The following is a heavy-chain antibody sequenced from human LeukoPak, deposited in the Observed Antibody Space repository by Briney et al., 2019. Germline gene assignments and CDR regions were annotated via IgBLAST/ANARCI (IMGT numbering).Heavy chain of an antibody. CDR3: ASGEVVRVFDY. V-gene: IGHV4-34*01. Sequence: SETLSLTCAVYGVSFSGYYWSWIRQPPGKGLEWIGEINHSGSTNYNPSLKSRVTMSVDTSKTQFSLELSSVTAADTAVYYCASGEVVRVFDYWGQGTLVTVSS. J-gene: IGHJ4*02. D-gene: IGHD2-15*01. CDR1: GVSFSGYY. CDR2: INHSGST.